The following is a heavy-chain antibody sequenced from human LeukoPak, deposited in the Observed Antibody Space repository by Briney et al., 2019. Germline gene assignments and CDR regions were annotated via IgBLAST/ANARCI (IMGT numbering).Heavy chain of an antibody. Sequence: SETLSLTCTVSGGSISSYYWSWIRQPTGKGLEWIGRIYTSGNTNYNPYLKSRVTMSVDTSKNQFSLKLNSVTAADTAAYYCARDSTTWHGGLFDYWGQGTLVTVSS. D-gene: IGHD6-13*01. V-gene: IGHV4-4*07. J-gene: IGHJ4*02. CDR2: IYTSGNT. CDR1: GGSISSYY. CDR3: ARDSTTWHGGLFDY.